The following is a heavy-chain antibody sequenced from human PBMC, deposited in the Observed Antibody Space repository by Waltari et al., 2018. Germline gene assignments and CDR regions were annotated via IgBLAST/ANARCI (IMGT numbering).Heavy chain of an antibody. CDR3: AKKGPLYSGSYYYFDY. CDR2: IYYSGST. D-gene: IGHD1-26*01. Sequence: LSLTCSVSGGSISTSGYYWDWIRQAPGKGLEWIGSIYYSGSTYYNPSLKSRVTISVDTSKNQFSLKLSSVTAADTAVYYCAKKGPLYSGSYYYFDYWGQGTLVTVSS. J-gene: IGHJ4*02. CDR1: GGSISTSGYY. V-gene: IGHV4-39*01.